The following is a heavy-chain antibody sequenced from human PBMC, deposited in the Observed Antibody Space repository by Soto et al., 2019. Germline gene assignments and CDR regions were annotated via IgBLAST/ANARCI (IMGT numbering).Heavy chain of an antibody. CDR2: IYWVDDK. Sequence: QITVKESGLTLVKPTETLTLTCTFSGFSLSTQGMGVGWIRPPPGKALEWLALIYWVDDKSYSQSLRSRLTIIKATAKSPVELTMTNRGPVATGTYDYARPTRRGYEFDQLWEKFDLGGQGTLVTVSS. V-gene: IGHV2-5*02. CDR3: ARPTRRGYEFDQLWEKFDL. CDR1: GFSLSTQGMG. D-gene: IGHD5-12*01. J-gene: IGHJ4*02.